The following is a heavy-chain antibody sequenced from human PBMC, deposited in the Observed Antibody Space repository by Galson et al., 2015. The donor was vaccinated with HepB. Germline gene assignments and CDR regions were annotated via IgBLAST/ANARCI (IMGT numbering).Heavy chain of an antibody. CDR1: GFTFSDYY. D-gene: IGHD3-10*01. J-gene: IGHJ6*03. V-gene: IGHV3-11*06. Sequence: SLRLSCAASGFTFSDYYMTWIRQAPGKGLEWVSYISNSRSYINYADSVKRRFSISRDNAKDSLYLQMNSLRAEDTAVYYCARVGRGRPYYLDVWGKGTTVTVSS. CDR2: ISNSRSYI. CDR3: ARVGRGRPYYLDV.